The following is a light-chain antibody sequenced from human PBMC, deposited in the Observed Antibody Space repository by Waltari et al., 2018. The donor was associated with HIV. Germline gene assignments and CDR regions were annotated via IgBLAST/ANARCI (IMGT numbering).Light chain of an antibody. CDR2: GNS. J-gene: IGLJ2*01. CDR1: SPNIGAGYD. CDR3: QSYDSSLSVVV. Sequence: QSVLTQPPSVSGAPGQRVPISCTGSSPNIGAGYDVPWYQQLPGTAPKLLIYGNSNRPSGVPDRFSGSKSGTSASLAITGLQAEDEADYYCQSYDSSLSVVVFGGGTKLTVL. V-gene: IGLV1-40*01.